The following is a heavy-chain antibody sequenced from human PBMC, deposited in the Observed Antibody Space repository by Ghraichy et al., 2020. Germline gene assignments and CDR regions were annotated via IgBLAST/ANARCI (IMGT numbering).Heavy chain of an antibody. CDR3: ARGSRVVRFYYYDGMDV. V-gene: IGHV3-48*02. CDR1: GFTLSSYS. Sequence: GGSLRLSCVGSGFTLSSYSMNWVRQSPGKGLEWVSYITSSGRTIFYADSVKGRFTISRDNAQNSLYLQMNSLRDEDTAVYYCARGSRVVRFYYYDGMDVCGQGTTVTVS. CDR2: ITSSGRTI. J-gene: IGHJ6*02. D-gene: IGHD2-15*01.